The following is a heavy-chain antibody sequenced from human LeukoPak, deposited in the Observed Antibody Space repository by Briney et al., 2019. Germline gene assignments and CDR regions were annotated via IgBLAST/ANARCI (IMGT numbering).Heavy chain of an antibody. J-gene: IGHJ6*03. CDR2: INPNSGGT. D-gene: IGHD2-2*01. CDR1: GYTFTGYY. Sequence: ASVKVSCKASGYTFTGYYMHLVRQAPGQGLEWIGWINPNSGGTNYAQKVQGRVTMTRDTSISTAYMELSRLRSDDTAVYYCAREDVVPAAKYYYYYMDVWGKGTTVTVSS. CDR3: AREDVVPAAKYYYYYMDV. V-gene: IGHV1-2*02.